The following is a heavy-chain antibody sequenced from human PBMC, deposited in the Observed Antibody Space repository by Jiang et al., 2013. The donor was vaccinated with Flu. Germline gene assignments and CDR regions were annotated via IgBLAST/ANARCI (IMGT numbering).Heavy chain of an antibody. V-gene: IGHV1-69*04. D-gene: IGHD3-22*01. CDR2: IIPTRDLS. J-gene: IGHJ4*02. Sequence: GAEVKKPGSSVKVSCRASGVTFSNYAITWVRQAPGQGLEWMGRIIPTRDLSNFAEKFQGRVTITADKSTSTAYMELSSLGSEDTATYYCATYSGPYYDQRAYYSFDYWGQGTLVAVSS. CDR3: ATYSGPYYDQRAYYSFDY. CDR1: GVTFSNYA.